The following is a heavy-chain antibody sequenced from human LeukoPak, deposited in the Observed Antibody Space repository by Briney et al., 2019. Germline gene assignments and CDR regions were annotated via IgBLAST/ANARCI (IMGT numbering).Heavy chain of an antibody. CDR1: GFTFSSYA. Sequence: GGSLRLSCAASGFTFSSYAMSWVRRAPGKGLEWVSAISGSGGSTYYADSVKGRFTISRDNSKNTLYLQMNSLRAEDTAVYYCATQSTYYYGSGSSLDYWGQGTLVTVSS. CDR2: ISGSGGST. D-gene: IGHD3-10*01. CDR3: ATQSTYYYGSGSSLDY. V-gene: IGHV3-23*01. J-gene: IGHJ4*02.